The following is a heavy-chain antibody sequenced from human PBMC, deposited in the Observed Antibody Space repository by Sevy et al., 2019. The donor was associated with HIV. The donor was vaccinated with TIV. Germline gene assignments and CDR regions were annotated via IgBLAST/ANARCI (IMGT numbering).Heavy chain of an antibody. CDR2: ISYDGSNK. D-gene: IGHD2-15*01. V-gene: IGHV3-30-3*01. J-gene: IGHJ4*02. CDR1: GFTFSSYA. CDR3: VRRYCSGGSCYKGVLDY. Sequence: GGSLRLSCAASGFTFSSYAMHWVRQAPGKGLEWVAVISYDGSNKYYADSVKGRFTISRDNSKNTLYLQMNSLRAEDTAVYYCVRRYCSGGSCYKGVLDYWGQGTLVTVSS.